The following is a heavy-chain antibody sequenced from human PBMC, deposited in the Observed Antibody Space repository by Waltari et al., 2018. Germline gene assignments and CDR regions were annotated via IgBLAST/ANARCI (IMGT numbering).Heavy chain of an antibody. J-gene: IGHJ4*02. Sequence: EVELLEAGGGLVQAGGSLRLSCAGSGFHFSSYAMSWVRQAPGKGLEWVSAISGSGGSTYYADSVKGRFTISRDNSKNTLYLQMNSLRAEDTAVYYCAKGAAGGIDYWGQGTLVTVSS. D-gene: IGHD6-13*01. V-gene: IGHV3-23*01. CDR3: AKGAAGGIDY. CDR1: GFHFSSYA. CDR2: ISGSGGST.